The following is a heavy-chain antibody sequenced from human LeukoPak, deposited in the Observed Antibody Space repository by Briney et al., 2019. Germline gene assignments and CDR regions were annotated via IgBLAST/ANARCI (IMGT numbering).Heavy chain of an antibody. J-gene: IGHJ6*03. CDR2: INHSGST. Sequence: SETLSLTCAVYGGSFSGYYWSWIRQPPGKGLEWIGEINHSGSTNYNPSLKSRVTISVDTSKNQFSLKLSSVTAADTAVYYCARYGPDYDFWSGYFGSHYYYYMDVWGKGTTVTVSS. D-gene: IGHD3-3*01. V-gene: IGHV4-34*01. CDR3: ARYGPDYDFWSGYFGSHYYYYMDV. CDR1: GGSFSGYY.